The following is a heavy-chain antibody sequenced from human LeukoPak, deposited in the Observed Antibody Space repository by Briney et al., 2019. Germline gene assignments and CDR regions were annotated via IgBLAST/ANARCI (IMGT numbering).Heavy chain of an antibody. CDR3: ARANHRGTKFPFDY. V-gene: IGHV4-59*01. J-gene: IGHJ4*02. Sequence: SETLSLTCTVSGGSISSYYWSWIRQPPGKGLEWIRYIYYSGSTNYNPSLKSRVTISVDTSKNQFSLKLSSVTAADTAVYYCARANHRGTKFPFDYWGQGTLVTVSS. CDR2: IYYSGST. D-gene: IGHD1-26*01. CDR1: GGSISSYY.